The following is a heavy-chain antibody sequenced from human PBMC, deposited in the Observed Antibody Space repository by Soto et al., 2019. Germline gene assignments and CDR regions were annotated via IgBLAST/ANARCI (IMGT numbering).Heavy chain of an antibody. CDR2: LIPIFGTP. V-gene: IGHV1-69*13. Sequence: GASVKVSCKASGGTFIKYTIGWVRQAPGQGLEWMGGLIPIFGTPDYTPRFQGRVTITADGSTDTVYMELTSLRSEDTAMYYCVRKNEMSSASGIWGQGTLVTVSS. J-gene: IGHJ4*03. D-gene: IGHD1-26*01. CDR3: VRKNEMSSASGI. CDR1: GGTFIKYT.